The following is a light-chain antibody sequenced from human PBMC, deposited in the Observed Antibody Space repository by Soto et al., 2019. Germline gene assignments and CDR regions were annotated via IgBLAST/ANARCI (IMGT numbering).Light chain of an antibody. J-gene: IGKJ4*01. V-gene: IGKV3-15*01. CDR2: HAS. CDR1: QSVYST. Sequence: EIVMTQSPATLSASPGERATLSCRASQSVYSTLAWYQQKPGQAPSLLIYHASTRATGIPARFSGSGSGTEFTLTISSLQSEDFAVYYCQQYNKWPFTFGGGTKLEIK. CDR3: QQYNKWPFT.